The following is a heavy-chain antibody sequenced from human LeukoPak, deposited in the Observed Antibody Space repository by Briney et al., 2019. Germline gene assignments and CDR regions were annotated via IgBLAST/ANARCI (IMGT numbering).Heavy chain of an antibody. D-gene: IGHD2-15*01. CDR3: ARGVVVAATLYYYYYMDV. V-gene: IGHV4-59*01. Sequence: SETLSLTCTVSGGSISSYYWSWIRQPPGKGLEWIGYIYYSGSTNYNPSLKSRVTISVDTSKNQFSLKLSSVTAADTAVYYCARGVVVAATLYYYYYMDVWGNGTTVTVSS. CDR2: IYYSGST. J-gene: IGHJ6*03. CDR1: GGSISSYY.